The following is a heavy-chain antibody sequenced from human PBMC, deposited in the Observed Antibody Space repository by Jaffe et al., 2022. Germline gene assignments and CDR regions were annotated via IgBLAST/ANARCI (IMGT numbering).Heavy chain of an antibody. CDR1: GYSISSDYY. J-gene: IGHJ4*02. CDR3: ARHVAYNYDSSGILDY. D-gene: IGHD3-22*01. CDR2: VYHSGST. V-gene: IGHV4-38-2*01. Sequence: QVQLQESGPGLVKPSETLSLTCAVSGYSISSDYYWGWIRQPPGKGLEWIGSVYHSGSTYYNPSLKSRVTISVDTSKNQVSLKLKSVTVADTAVYYCARHVAYNYDSSGILDYWGQGTLVTVSS.